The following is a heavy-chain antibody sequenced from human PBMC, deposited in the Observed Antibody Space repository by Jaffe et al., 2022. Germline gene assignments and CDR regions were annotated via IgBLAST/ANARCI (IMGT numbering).Heavy chain of an antibody. Sequence: QVQLQESGPGLVKPSETLSLTCTVSGGSISSYYWSWIRQPPGKGLEWIGYIYYSGSTNYNPSLKSRVTISVDTSKNQFSLKLSSVTAADTAVYYCARVTGLLGWFDPWGQGTLVTVSS. J-gene: IGHJ5*02. CDR1: GGSISSYY. D-gene: IGHD7-27*01. V-gene: IGHV4-59*01. CDR3: ARVTGLLGWFDP. CDR2: IYYSGST.